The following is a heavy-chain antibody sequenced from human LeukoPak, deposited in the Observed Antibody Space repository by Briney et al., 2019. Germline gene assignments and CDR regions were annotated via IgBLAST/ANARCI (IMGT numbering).Heavy chain of an antibody. V-gene: IGHV3-13*01. Sequence: GGSLRLSCAASGFTFSSYDMHWVRQATGKGLEWVSAIGTAGDTYYPGSVKGRFTISRDNAKNTLYLQMNSLRAEDTAVYYCARDMNYYDSSGYYYVNDAFDIWGQGTMVTVSS. J-gene: IGHJ3*02. CDR3: ARDMNYYDSSGYYYVNDAFDI. CDR1: GFTFSSYD. D-gene: IGHD3-22*01. CDR2: IGTAGDT.